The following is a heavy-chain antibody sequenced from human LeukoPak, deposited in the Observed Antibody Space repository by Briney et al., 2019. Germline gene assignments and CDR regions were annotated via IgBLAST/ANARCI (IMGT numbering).Heavy chain of an antibody. Sequence: GESLKISCKGSGYSFTSYWIGWVRQMPGKGLEWMGIIYPGDSDTRYSPSFQGQVTISADKSISTAYLPWSSLKASDTAMYYCARRRIAYCSGGSCQGNWFDPWGQGTLVTVSS. V-gene: IGHV5-51*01. CDR2: IYPGDSDT. CDR1: GYSFTSYW. CDR3: ARRRIAYCSGGSCQGNWFDP. J-gene: IGHJ5*02. D-gene: IGHD2-15*01.